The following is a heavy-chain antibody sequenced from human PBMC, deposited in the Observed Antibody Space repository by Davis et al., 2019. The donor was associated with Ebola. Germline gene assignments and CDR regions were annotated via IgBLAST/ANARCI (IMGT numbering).Heavy chain of an antibody. J-gene: IGHJ3*02. CDR1: GFSFSSCS. V-gene: IGHV3-21*01. Sequence: GESLKISCAASGFSFSSCSMNWVRQAPGKGLEWVSSISSSSTSRYYVDSVKGRYTISRDNAKNSLYLQMNSLRAEDTAVYYCARDPYSSSDIWGQGTMVTVSS. CDR2: ISSSSTSR. D-gene: IGHD6-6*01. CDR3: ARDPYSSSDI.